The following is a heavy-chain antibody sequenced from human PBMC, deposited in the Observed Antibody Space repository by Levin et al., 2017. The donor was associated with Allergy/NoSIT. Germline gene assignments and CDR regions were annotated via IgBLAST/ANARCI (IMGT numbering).Heavy chain of an antibody. CDR2: ISYDGSNK. V-gene: IGHV3-30-3*01. CDR1: GFTFSSYA. D-gene: IGHD3-10*01. Sequence: SCAASGFTFSSYAMHWVRQAPGKGLEWVAVISYDGSNKYYADSVKGRFTISRDNSKNTLYLQMNSLRAEDTAVYYCARDPHYGSGSYGAFDIWGQGTMVTVSS. J-gene: IGHJ3*02. CDR3: ARDPHYGSGSYGAFDI.